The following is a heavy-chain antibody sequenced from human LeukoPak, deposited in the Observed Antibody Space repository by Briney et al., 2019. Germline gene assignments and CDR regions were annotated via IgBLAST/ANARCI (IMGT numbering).Heavy chain of an antibody. Sequence: GGSLRLSCAASGFTFSSYSMNWVRQAPGKGLEWVSTISGSGGNTYYADSVKGRFTISRDSSKNTLYLQMNSLRAEDTAVYYCAKNRQQLDYWGQGTLVTVSS. J-gene: IGHJ4*02. V-gene: IGHV3-23*01. CDR3: AKNRQQLDY. CDR1: GFTFSSYS. D-gene: IGHD6-13*01. CDR2: ISGSGGNT.